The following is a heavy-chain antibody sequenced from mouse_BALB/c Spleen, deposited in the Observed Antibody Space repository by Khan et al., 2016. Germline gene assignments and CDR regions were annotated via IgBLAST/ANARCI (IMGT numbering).Heavy chain of an antibody. V-gene: IGHV4-1*02. Sequence: EVKLLESGGGLVQPGGSLKLSCAASGFDFSRYWMSWVRQAPGKGLEWIGEINPESSTINYTPFLKDKFIISRDNARNTLFLQMSKVRSEDTALYYCASAGYYGYLANWGQVTLVTVSA. CDR3: ASAGYYGYLAN. CDR2: INPESSTI. CDR1: GFDFSRYW. D-gene: IGHD1-1*01. J-gene: IGHJ3*01.